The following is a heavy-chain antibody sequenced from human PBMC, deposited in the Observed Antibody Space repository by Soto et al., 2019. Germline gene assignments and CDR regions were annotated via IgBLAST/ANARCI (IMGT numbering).Heavy chain of an antibody. CDR3: AKGAYYYDSSGYYDFDY. V-gene: IGHV3-23*01. Sequence: GGSLRLSCAASGVTFSTYARNWVRQAPGNGLEWVSAISGSGGSIHYADSVKGRFTISRDNSKNTLYLQMNSLRAEDTAVYYCAKGAYYYDSSGYYDFDYWGQGTLVTV. J-gene: IGHJ4*02. CDR1: GVTFSTYA. D-gene: IGHD3-22*01. CDR2: ISGSGGSI.